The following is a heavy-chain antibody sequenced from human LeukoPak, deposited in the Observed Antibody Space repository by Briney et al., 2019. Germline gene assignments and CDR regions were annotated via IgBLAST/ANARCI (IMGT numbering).Heavy chain of an antibody. D-gene: IGHD3-10*01. J-gene: IGHJ5*02. CDR1: GFTFSSYG. V-gene: IGHV3-30*03. Sequence: PGGSLRLSCAASGFTFSSYGMTWVRQAPGKGLEWVAVISYDGSHKYSADSVKGRFTISRDNDKNSLYLQMNSLRDEDTAVYYCARDLVYYSSGGTVDPWGQGTLVTVSS. CDR2: ISYDGSHK. CDR3: ARDLVYYSSGGTVDP.